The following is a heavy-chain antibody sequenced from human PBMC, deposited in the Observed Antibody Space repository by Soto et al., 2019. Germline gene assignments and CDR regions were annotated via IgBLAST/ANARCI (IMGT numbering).Heavy chain of an antibody. CDR1: GFTFSSYS. V-gene: IGHV3-21*01. J-gene: IGHJ4*02. Sequence: GGSLRLSCAASGFTFSSYSMNWVRQAPGKGLEWVSSISSSSSYIYYADSVKGRFTISRDNSKNTLYLQMSSLRAEDTAVYYCAGDSRRELREGAFLDYWGQGTRVTVSS. D-gene: IGHD1-26*01. CDR3: AGDSRRELREGAFLDY. CDR2: ISSSSSYI.